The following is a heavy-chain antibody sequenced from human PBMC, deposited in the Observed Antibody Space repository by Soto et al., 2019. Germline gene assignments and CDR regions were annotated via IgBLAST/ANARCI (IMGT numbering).Heavy chain of an antibody. CDR1: GFTFSSYG. D-gene: IGHD1-26*01. CDR2: IWYDGSNK. V-gene: IGHV3-33*01. J-gene: IGHJ4*02. Sequence: QVQLVESGGGVVQPGRSLRLSCAASGFTFSSYGMHWVRQAPGKGLEWVAVIWYDGSNKYYADSVKGRFTISRDNSKNTLYLQMNSLRAEDTAVYYCARDVRKVGAPGLGYWGQGTLVTVSS. CDR3: ARDVRKVGAPGLGY.